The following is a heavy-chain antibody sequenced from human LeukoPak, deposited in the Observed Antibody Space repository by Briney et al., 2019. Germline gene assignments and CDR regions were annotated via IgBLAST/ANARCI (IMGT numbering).Heavy chain of an antibody. CDR1: GGSISSGDYS. CDR3: ASETVASSVVHY. V-gene: IGHV4-30-2*01. CDR2: IYQSGDT. Sequence: SQTLSLTCAVSGGSISSGDYSWNWIRQPPGQGLEWIGNIYQSGDTNYNPSLKSRVTMSVDRSKNQFSLRLNSVTAADTAVYYCASETVASSVVHYWGQGALVTVSS. J-gene: IGHJ4*02. D-gene: IGHD6-19*01.